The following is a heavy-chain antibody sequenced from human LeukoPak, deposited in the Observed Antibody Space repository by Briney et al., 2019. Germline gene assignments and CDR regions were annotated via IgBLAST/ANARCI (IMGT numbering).Heavy chain of an antibody. CDR2: IWHDGSVE. D-gene: IGHD3-16*01. CDR1: GFMFSRLG. J-gene: IGHJ6*03. CDR3: AKEGDQFRGYLDA. Sequence: GGSLRLSXAASGFMFSRLGMQWVRQAPGEGLEWVAMIWHDGSVEEYADSVKGRFTISRDNSQNTLYLQMNSLRDDDTAVYYCAKEGDQFRGYLDAWGKGTTVTVSS. V-gene: IGHV3-33*06.